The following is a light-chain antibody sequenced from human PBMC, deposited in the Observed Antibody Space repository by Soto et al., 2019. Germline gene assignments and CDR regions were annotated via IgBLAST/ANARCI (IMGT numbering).Light chain of an antibody. J-gene: IGKJ2*01. CDR2: GAS. CDR1: QSVSSN. V-gene: IGKV3-15*01. Sequence: EIVMTQSPATLSVSPGERATLSCRASQSVSSNLAWYQQKPGQAPRLLIYGASTRATGIPARFSGSGSGTEFTLTISILQSEYFAVYYGQQYNNWPPYTFGQGTKLEIK. CDR3: QQYNNWPPYT.